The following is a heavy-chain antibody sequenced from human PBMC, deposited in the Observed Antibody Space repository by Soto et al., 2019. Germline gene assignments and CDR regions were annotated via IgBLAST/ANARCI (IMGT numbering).Heavy chain of an antibody. CDR3: ARVITGTTFYYYYGMDV. CDR2: INPSGGST. D-gene: IGHD1-7*01. CDR1: GYTFTSYY. J-gene: IGHJ6*02. Sequence: ASVKVSCKASGYTFTSYYMHWVRQAPGQGLEWMGIINPSGGSTSYAQKFQGRVTMTRDTSTSTAYMELRSLRSDDTAVYYCARVITGTTFYYYYGMDVWGQGTTVTVSS. V-gene: IGHV1-46*01.